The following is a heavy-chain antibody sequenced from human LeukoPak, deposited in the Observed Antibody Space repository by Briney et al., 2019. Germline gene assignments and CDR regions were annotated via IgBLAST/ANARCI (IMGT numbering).Heavy chain of an antibody. V-gene: IGHV4-39*01. CDR2: IYYSGST. CDR1: GGSISSSSYS. CDR3: ASGHMDV. Sequence: SETLSLTCTVSGGSISSSSYSWGWIRQPPGKGLEWIGSIYYSGSTYYNPSLKSRVTISVDTSKNQFSLKLSSVTAADTAVYYCASGHMDVWGKGTTVTVSS. J-gene: IGHJ6*03.